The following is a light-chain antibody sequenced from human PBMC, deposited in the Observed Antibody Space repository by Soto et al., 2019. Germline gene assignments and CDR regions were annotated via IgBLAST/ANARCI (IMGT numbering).Light chain of an antibody. V-gene: IGLV2-14*01. CDR2: AVS. Sequence: QSALTQPASVSGSPGQSITISCTGTSSDVGGYNHVSWYQHSPGKAPKLILFAVSDRPSGVSHRFSGSMSGNTASLTISGLQADDEADYYCCSYTSLSTVVFGGGTKLTVL. CDR1: SSDVGGYNH. J-gene: IGLJ2*01. CDR3: CSYTSLSTVV.